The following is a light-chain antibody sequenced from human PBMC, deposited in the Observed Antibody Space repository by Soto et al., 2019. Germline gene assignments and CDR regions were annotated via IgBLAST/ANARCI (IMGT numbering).Light chain of an antibody. Sequence: QSVLTQPPSVSGAPGQRVTISCTGSSSNIGAGKYVHWYQQLPERAPKLLIYGDTNRPSGVPDRFSASKSGTSASLAITGLQAEDEADYHCQSYDRGLSASVFGGGTKLTVL. J-gene: IGLJ3*02. CDR3: QSYDRGLSASV. CDR2: GDT. V-gene: IGLV1-40*01. CDR1: SSNIGAGKY.